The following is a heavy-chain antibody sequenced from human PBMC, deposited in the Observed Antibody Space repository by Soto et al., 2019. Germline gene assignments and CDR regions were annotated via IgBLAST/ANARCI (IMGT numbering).Heavy chain of an antibody. CDR3: ARGTVTTSTTYYYYGMDV. CDR1: GDSVSSNSAA. V-gene: IGHV6-1*01. D-gene: IGHD4-4*01. CDR2: TYYRSKWYN. J-gene: IGHJ6*02. Sequence: PSQTLSLTCAISGDSVSSNSAAWNWIRQSPSRGLEWLGRTYYRSKWYNDYAVSVKSRITINPDTSKNQFSLQLNSVTPEDTAVYYCARGTVTTSTTYYYYGMDVWGQGTTVTVSS.